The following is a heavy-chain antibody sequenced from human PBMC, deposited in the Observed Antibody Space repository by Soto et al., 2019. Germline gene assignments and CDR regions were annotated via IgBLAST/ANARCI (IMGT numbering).Heavy chain of an antibody. J-gene: IGHJ5*02. Sequence: EVQLVESGGGLVQRGGSLRLSCAASGFTFGIYSMNWVRQAPGKGLEWISYINGSSSTMYYADSVKGRFIISRDNADNSLYLRMNSLRDADMAVYYCARGDRFRCSGDRCFSDGLFLSWGQGTLVTVSS. CDR3: ARGDRFRCSGDRCFSDGLFLS. CDR1: GFTFGIYS. V-gene: IGHV3-48*02. D-gene: IGHD2-15*01. CDR2: INGSSSTM.